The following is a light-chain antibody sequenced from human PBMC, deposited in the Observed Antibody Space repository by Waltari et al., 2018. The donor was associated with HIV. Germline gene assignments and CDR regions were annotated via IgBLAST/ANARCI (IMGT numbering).Light chain of an antibody. CDR2: DAS. J-gene: IGKJ5*01. V-gene: IGKV3-15*01. CDR1: QSVSSK. Sequence: EIVMTQSPATLSVSPGERATLSCRASQSVSSKLAWYQQKPGQVPRLLIYDASTRASDIPARFSGSGSGTEFTLTISSLQSEDFAVYYGQQYNDWPSITFGQGTRLEIK. CDR3: QQYNDWPSIT.